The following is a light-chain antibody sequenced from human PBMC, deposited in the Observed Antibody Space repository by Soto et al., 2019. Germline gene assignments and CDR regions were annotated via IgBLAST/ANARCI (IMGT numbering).Light chain of an antibody. Sequence: EIVMTQSPATLSVSPGVRATLSCRTSQSVSSRLAWFQQKPGQAPRLLIYAASARATGIAARLSGSGSGTEFTLTISSLQSEDFAVYYCLQHKSWPFTFGQGTKLELK. CDR1: QSVSSR. CDR2: AAS. CDR3: LQHKSWPFT. J-gene: IGKJ2*01. V-gene: IGKV3-15*01.